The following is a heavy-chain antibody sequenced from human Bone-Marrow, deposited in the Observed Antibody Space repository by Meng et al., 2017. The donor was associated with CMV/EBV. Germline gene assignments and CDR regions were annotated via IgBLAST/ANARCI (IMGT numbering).Heavy chain of an antibody. CDR3: SIGEFDY. J-gene: IGHJ4*02. Sequence: ASVKVSCKASGYTFTGYYIHWVRQAPGQGLEWMGWISADTININFAQKFQGRVTLTTDTSTTTAYMELRSLTSDDTAMYYCSIGEFDYWGQGTLVTVSS. V-gene: IGHV1-18*04. CDR1: GYTFTGYY. CDR2: ISADTINI. D-gene: IGHD3-10*01.